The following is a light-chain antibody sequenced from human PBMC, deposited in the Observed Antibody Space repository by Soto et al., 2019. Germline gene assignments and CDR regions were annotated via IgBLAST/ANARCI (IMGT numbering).Light chain of an antibody. V-gene: IGKV3-20*01. Sequence: EIVLTQSPSTLSLSPGEGITLSCRASQSVSSSYVAWYQQIPGRAPRLLIYGATTRATGIPDKFTGSGSGTDFTLTINSLEPEDFAVYYCQQYGNSPWTFGQGTKVEVK. CDR3: QQYGNSPWT. CDR1: QSVSSSY. J-gene: IGKJ1*01. CDR2: GAT.